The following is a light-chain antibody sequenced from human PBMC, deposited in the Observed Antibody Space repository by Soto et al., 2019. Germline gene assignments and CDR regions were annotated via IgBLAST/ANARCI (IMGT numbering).Light chain of an antibody. J-gene: IGLJ2*01. CDR3: AAWDDSLNGVV. V-gene: IGLV1-44*01. CDR2: SNI. Sequence: VLTQPPSASGTPGQRVTFSCSGSSSNIGSNTVNWYQQLPGTAPKLLIYSNIQRPSGVPDRFSGSKSGTSASLAISGLQSEDEADYYCAAWDDSLNGVVFGGGTKVAVL. CDR1: SSNIGSNT.